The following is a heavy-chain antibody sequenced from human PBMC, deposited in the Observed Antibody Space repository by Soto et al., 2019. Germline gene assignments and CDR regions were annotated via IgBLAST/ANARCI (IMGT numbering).Heavy chain of an antibody. CDR3: TRGPRPSSSGTGAY. Sequence: GSLRLSCAASGFTFSSYEMNWVRQAPGKGLEWVSYINEDGVTTTYADSVKGRFTISRDNDKNTLYLQLDSLRVEDTAMYYCTRGPRPSSSGTGAYWGPGTQVTVSS. J-gene: IGHJ4*02. CDR2: INEDGVTT. D-gene: IGHD1-26*01. V-gene: IGHV3-48*03. CDR1: GFTFSSYE.